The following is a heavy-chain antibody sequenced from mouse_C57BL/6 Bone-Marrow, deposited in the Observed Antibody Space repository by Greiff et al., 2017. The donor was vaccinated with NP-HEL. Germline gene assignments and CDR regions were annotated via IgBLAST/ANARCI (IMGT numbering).Heavy chain of an antibody. CDR3: ARYYYDYDGYWYFDV. J-gene: IGHJ1*03. V-gene: IGHV1-55*01. D-gene: IGHD2-4*01. CDR1: GYTFTSYW. Sequence: QVQLQQPGAELVKPGASVKMSCKASGYTFTSYWITWVKQRPGQGLEWIGDIYPGSGSTNYNEKFKSKATLTVDTSSSTAYMQLSSLTSEDSAVYYCARYYYDYDGYWYFDVWGTGTTVTVSS. CDR2: IYPGSGST.